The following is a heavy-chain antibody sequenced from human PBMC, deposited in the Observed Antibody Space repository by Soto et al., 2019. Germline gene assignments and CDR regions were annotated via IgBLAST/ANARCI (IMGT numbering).Heavy chain of an antibody. CDR2: IGGGDGKT. Sequence: QVQLVQSGTEVKKPGASVKVSCKSSGYSFTQYVIHWVRQAPGQRLEWMGWIGGGDGKTYYSQNFQGRVTITKAPSPSTAFMELSSRPSEDTAMYYCVRDYAPDRGVHLDFWGQGTLVTVSS. CDR3: VRDYAPDRGVHLDF. J-gene: IGHJ4*02. CDR1: GYSFTQYV. D-gene: IGHD2-2*01. V-gene: IGHV1-3*01.